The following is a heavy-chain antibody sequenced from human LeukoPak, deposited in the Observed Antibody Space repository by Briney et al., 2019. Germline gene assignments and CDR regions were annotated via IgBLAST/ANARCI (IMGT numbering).Heavy chain of an antibody. V-gene: IGHV3-48*03. CDR1: GFTFSSYE. D-gene: IGHD3-22*01. CDR3: AKDSGYYRLFDY. J-gene: IGHJ4*02. CDR2: ISSTGSTI. Sequence: GGSLRLSCGASGFTFSSYEMNWVRQAPGKGLEWVSYISSTGSTIYYADSVKGRFTISRDNSKNTLYLQMNSLRAEDTAVYYCAKDSGYYRLFDYWGQGTLVTVSS.